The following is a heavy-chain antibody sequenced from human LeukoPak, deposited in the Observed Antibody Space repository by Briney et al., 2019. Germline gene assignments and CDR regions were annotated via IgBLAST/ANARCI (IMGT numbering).Heavy chain of an antibody. V-gene: IGHV1-2*02. J-gene: IGHJ4*02. CDR2: INPNNGAT. D-gene: IGHD1-26*01. Sequence: GASVKVSCKASGYTLTDYHIHWVRQAPGQGLEWVGWINPNNGATNYPQKFQGRVTMTRDTSISTAYMELSRLRSDDTAVYYCARDQHWGAVEYYFDYWGQGTLVTVSS. CDR1: GYTLTDYH. CDR3: ARDQHWGAVEYYFDY.